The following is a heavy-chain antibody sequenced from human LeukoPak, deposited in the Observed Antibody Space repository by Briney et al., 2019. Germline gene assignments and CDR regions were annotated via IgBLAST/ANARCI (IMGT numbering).Heavy chain of an antibody. J-gene: IGHJ6*03. CDR1: KFNFNTYG. Sequence: GGSLRLSCATSKFNFNTYGMSWVRQAPGRGLEWVAVMSYDGNNIYYADSVQGRFTISRDNSKNTLYLQMSSLRAEDTAVYYCARGHQDCANGICYTKNYYYMDVWGKGTTVTVSS. CDR2: MSYDGNNI. CDR3: ARGHQDCANGICYTKNYYYMDV. D-gene: IGHD2-8*01. V-gene: IGHV3-30*03.